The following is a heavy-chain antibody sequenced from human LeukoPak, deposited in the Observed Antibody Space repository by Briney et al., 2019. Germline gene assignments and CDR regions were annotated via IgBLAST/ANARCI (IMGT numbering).Heavy chain of an antibody. CDR2: IYYSGST. V-gene: IGHV4-31*03. CDR1: GGSISSGGYY. D-gene: IGHD3-3*01. Sequence: SETLSLTCTVSGGSISSGGYYWSWIRQHPGKGLEWIGYIYYSGSTYYNPSLKSRVTISVDTSKNQFSLKLSSVTAADTAVYYCARGSPLRGYDFWSGYYTASFDYWGQGTLVTVSS. CDR3: ARGSPLRGYDFWSGYYTASFDY. J-gene: IGHJ4*02.